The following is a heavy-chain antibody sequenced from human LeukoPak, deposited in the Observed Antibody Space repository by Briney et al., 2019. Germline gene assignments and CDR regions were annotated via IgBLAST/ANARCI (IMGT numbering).Heavy chain of an antibody. CDR3: AGSRDGYDFWSGSSN. J-gene: IGHJ4*02. CDR1: GGSISSYY. Sequence: SETLSLTCTVSGGSISSYYWSWIRQPPGKGLEWIGYFYYTGRPNNNPSLKSRVTISVDTSKNQFSLRLSSVTAADSAVYYCAGSRDGYDFWSGSSNWGEGTLVIVS. V-gene: IGHV4-59*01. CDR2: FYYTGRP. D-gene: IGHD3-3*01.